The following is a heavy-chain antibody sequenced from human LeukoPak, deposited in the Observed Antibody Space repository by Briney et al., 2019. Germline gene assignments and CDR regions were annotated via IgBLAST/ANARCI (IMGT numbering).Heavy chain of an antibody. CDR2: MNPNSGNT. Sequence: GASVKVSFKASGYTFTSYDFNWVRQPTGQGLEWMGLMNPNSGNTGYAQKFQGRVTITSNTSISTAYMELSSLRTEDKAVNYCARGRGDRETTATTLWFDPWGQGTLVTVSS. D-gene: IGHD4-11*01. J-gene: IGHJ5*02. CDR3: ARGRGDRETTATTLWFDP. V-gene: IGHV1-8*02. CDR1: GYTFTSYD.